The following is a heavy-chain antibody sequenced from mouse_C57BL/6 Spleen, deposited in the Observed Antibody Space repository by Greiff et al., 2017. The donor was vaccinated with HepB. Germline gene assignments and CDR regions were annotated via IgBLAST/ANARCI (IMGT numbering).Heavy chain of an antibody. Sequence: EVQLQQSGPELVKPGASVKISCKASGYTFTDYYMNWVKQSHGKSLEWIGDINPNNGGTSYNQKFKGKATLTVDKSSSTAYMELRSLTSEDSAVYYCANYYYGSGYFDVWGTGTTVTVSS. CDR3: ANYYYGSGYFDV. CDR1: GYTFTDYY. J-gene: IGHJ1*03. D-gene: IGHD1-1*01. V-gene: IGHV1-26*01. CDR2: INPNNGGT.